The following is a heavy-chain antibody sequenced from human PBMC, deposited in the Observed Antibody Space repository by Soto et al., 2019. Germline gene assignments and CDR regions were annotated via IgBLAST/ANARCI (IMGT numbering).Heavy chain of an antibody. J-gene: IGHJ4*02. CDR2: INHGGST. CDR1: GGSFSGYY. Sequence: QVQLQQWGAGLLKPSEALSLTCAVYGGSFSGYYWSWIRRRPGQGLEWIGEINHGGSTNYNSSLKSRVTIPVDTSKNQFSLKQCAVTAADTAVYYRARGGDSSSSVDYWGQGTLVTVSS. V-gene: IGHV4-34*01. CDR3: ARGGDSSSSVDY. D-gene: IGHD6-6*01.